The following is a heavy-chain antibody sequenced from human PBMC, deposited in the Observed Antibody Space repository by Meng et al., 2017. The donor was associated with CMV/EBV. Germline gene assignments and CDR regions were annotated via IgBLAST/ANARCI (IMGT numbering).Heavy chain of an antibody. CDR1: GGSISSSSYY. CDR3: ARDLGSRITIFGVVTSGNWFDP. CDR2: IYYSGST. V-gene: IGHV4-39*07. D-gene: IGHD3-3*01. Sequence: SETLSLTCTVSGGSISSSSYYWGWIRQPLGKGLEWIGSIYYSGSTYYNPSLKSRVTISVDTSKNQFSLKLSSVTAADTAVYYCARDLGSRITIFGVVTSGNWFDPWGQGTLVTVSS. J-gene: IGHJ5*02.